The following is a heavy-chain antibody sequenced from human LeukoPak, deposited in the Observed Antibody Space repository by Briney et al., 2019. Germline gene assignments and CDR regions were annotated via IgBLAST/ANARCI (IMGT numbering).Heavy chain of an antibody. J-gene: IGHJ5*02. CDR3: ATLGGTAWFDP. CDR2: IYYSGST. Sequence: SETLSLTCTVSGGSISSSSYYWGWIRQPPGKGLEWIGSIYYSGSTYYNPFLKSRVTISVDTSKNQFSLKLSSVTAADTAVYYCATLGGTAWFDPWGQGTLVTVSS. V-gene: IGHV4-39*01. D-gene: IGHD2-15*01. CDR1: GGSISSSSYY.